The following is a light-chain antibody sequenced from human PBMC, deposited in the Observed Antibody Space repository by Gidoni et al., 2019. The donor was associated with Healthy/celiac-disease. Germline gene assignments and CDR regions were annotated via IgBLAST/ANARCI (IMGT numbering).Light chain of an antibody. Sequence: EIQMTQSPSSLSASVGDRVTITCRASQSISSYLNWYQQKPWKAPKLLIYAASSLQSGVPSRFSVSGSGTDFTLTISILQPEDFATYYCQQSYSTPSWTFGQGTKVEIK. CDR1: QSISSY. CDR2: AAS. J-gene: IGKJ1*01. V-gene: IGKV1-39*01. CDR3: QQSYSTPSWT.